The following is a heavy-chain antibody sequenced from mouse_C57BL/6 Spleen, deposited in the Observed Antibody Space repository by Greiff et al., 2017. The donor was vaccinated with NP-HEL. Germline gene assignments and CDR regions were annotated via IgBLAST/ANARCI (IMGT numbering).Heavy chain of an antibody. CDR2: IHPSDSDT. V-gene: IGHV1-74*01. J-gene: IGHJ4*01. CDR3: AIEECGGYYHAMDY. CDR1: GYTFTSYW. Sequence: QVQLQQPGADLVKPGASVKVSCTASGYTFTSYWMHWVKQRPGQGLEWIGRIHPSDSDTNYNQKFKSQVTLTVDKSAITTYMQLSSLTSEDSAVYYCAIEECGGYYHAMDYWGQGTSVTVAS. D-gene: IGHD1-1*02.